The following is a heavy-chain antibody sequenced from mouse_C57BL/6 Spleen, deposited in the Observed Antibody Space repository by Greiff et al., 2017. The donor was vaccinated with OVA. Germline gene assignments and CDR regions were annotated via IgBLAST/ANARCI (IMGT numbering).Heavy chain of an antibody. D-gene: IGHD2-12*01. V-gene: IGHV1-80*01. CDR3: ARSYYKEGWFAY. J-gene: IGHJ3*01. CDR2: IYPGDGDT. Sequence: QVQLQQSGAELVKPGASVKISCKASGYAFSSYWMNWVKQRPGKGLEWIGQIYPGDGDTTYNGKFKGKATLTADKSSSTAYMQLSSLTSEDSAVDFCARSYYKEGWFAYWGQGTLVTVSA. CDR1: GYAFSSYW.